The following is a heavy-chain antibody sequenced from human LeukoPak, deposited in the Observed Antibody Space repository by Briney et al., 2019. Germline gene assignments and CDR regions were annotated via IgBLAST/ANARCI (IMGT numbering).Heavy chain of an antibody. Sequence: ASVKVSCKASGYTFTSYGISWVRHAPGQGLEWMGWINPNSGGTNYAQKFQGRVTMTRDTSISTAYMELSRLRSDDTAVYYCAGGYGSGSYRPSITDYYYYMDVWGKGTTVTVSS. CDR3: AGGYGSGSYRPSITDYYYYMDV. CDR2: INPNSGGT. J-gene: IGHJ6*03. V-gene: IGHV1-2*02. CDR1: GYTFTSYG. D-gene: IGHD3-10*01.